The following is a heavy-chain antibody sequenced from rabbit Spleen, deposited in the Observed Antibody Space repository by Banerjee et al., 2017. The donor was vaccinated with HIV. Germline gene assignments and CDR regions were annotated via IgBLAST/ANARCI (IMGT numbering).Heavy chain of an antibody. Sequence: EQLEESGGGLVKPGGSLTLTCKASGIDFSNSFYMYWGRQAPGKGLEWIACIYSGSGNTYYANWAKGRFTISKTSSTTVTLQMTSLTDADTATYFCARDAGTSFSTYGMDLWGPGTLVTVS. J-gene: IGHJ6*01. D-gene: IGHD8-1*01. CDR3: ARDAGTSFSTYGMDL. CDR2: IYSGSGNT. CDR1: GIDFSNSFY. V-gene: IGHV1S45*01.